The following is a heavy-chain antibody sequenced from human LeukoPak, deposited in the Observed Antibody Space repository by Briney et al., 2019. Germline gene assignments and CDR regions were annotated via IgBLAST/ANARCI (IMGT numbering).Heavy chain of an antibody. D-gene: IGHD2-2*01. Sequence: PGGSLRLSCAAAGFTFSSYAMSWVRQAPGKGLEWVSATSGSGGSTYYADSVKGRFTISRDNSKNTLYLQMNSLRAEDTAVYYCAKGVLVPAAMTGPDAFDIWGRGTMVTVSS. CDR2: TSGSGGST. CDR1: GFTFSSYA. V-gene: IGHV3-23*01. J-gene: IGHJ3*02. CDR3: AKGVLVPAAMTGPDAFDI.